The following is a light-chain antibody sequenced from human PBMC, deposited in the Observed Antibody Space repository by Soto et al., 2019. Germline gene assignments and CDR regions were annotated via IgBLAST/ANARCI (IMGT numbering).Light chain of an antibody. J-gene: IGLJ2*01. CDR2: DVS. CDR1: SSDVGGYNY. CDR3: SSYTSSSL. Sequence: QSALTQPASVSGSPGQSITISCTGTSSDVGGYNYVSWYQQHPGKAPKLMIYDVSNRPSGVSNRFSGAKSGNTASLTICGLQAEDEADYYCSSYTSSSLFGGGTKLTVL. V-gene: IGLV2-14*01.